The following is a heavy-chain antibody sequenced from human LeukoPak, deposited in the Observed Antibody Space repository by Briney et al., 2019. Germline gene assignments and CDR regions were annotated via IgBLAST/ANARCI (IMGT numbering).Heavy chain of an antibody. CDR1: GGSSSSYY. CDR2: IYYSGST. CDR3: ARNAGDGYKPLYYFDY. Sequence: SETLSLTCTVSGGSSSSYYWSWIRQPPGKGLEWIGYIYYSGSTNYNPSLKSRVTISVDTSKNQFSLKLSSVTAADTALYYCARNAGDGYKPLYYFDYWGQGTLVTVSS. D-gene: IGHD5-24*01. J-gene: IGHJ4*02. V-gene: IGHV4-59*01.